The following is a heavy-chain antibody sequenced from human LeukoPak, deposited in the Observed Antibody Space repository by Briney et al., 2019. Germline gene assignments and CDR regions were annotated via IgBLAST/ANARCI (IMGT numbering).Heavy chain of an antibody. CDR2: LNPSRGTT. CDR3: ARDATRGIGGSYDLDF. J-gene: IGHJ4*02. V-gene: IGHV1-46*01. D-gene: IGHD3-16*01. Sequence: GASVKLSCKASGYNFSSYYIQWVRQDPGQGLEWMGLLNPSRGTTAYAPKFQGRVTMTRDTSSNTAYMELRGLRSDDTAIYYCARDATRGIGGSYDLDFWGQGSLVTVSS. CDR1: GYNFSSYY.